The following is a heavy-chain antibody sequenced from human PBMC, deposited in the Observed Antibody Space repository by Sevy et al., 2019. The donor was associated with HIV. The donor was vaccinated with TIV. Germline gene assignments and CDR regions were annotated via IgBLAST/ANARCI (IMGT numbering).Heavy chain of an antibody. V-gene: IGHV3-23*01. Sequence: GGSLRLSCAASGFTFSSYAMSWVRQAPWKGLEWVSAISGSGGSTYYADSVKGRFPISGDNSKNTLYLQMNSLRAEDTGVYYCAKGGAAARPTYFDYWGQGTLVTVSS. CDR1: GFTFSSYA. CDR3: AKGGAAARPTYFDY. J-gene: IGHJ4*02. D-gene: IGHD6-6*01. CDR2: ISGSGGST.